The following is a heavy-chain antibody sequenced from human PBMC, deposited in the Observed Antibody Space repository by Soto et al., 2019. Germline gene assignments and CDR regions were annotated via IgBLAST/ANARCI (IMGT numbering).Heavy chain of an antibody. CDR2: INAGNGNT. CDR1: GYTFTSYA. D-gene: IGHD3-10*01. J-gene: IGHJ4*02. V-gene: IGHV1-3*01. CDR3: ARSKWFGELYSDY. Sequence: GESLKISCKASGYTFTSYAMHWVRQAPGQRLEWMGWINAGNGNTKYSQKFQGRVTITRDTSASTAYMELSSLRSEDTAVYYCARSKWFGELYSDYWGQGTLVTVSS.